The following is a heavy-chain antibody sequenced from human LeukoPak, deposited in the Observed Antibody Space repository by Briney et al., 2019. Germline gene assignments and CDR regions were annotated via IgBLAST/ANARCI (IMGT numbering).Heavy chain of an antibody. CDR3: ARDNHSTDTDY. CDR1: GYTFTSHY. D-gene: IGHD4-17*01. CDR2: INPSGGST. V-gene: IGHV1-46*01. J-gene: IGHJ4*02. Sequence: ASVKVSCKASGYTFTSHYMHWVRQAPGQGLEWMGIINPSGGSTSYAQKFQGRVTMTRDTSTSTVYMELSSLRSEDTAVYYCARDNHSTDTDYWGQGTLVTVSS.